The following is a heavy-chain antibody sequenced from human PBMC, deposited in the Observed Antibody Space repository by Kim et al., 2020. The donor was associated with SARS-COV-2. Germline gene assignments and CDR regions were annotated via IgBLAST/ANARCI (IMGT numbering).Heavy chain of an antibody. CDR2: INPSGGSK. J-gene: IGHJ5*02. V-gene: IGHV1-46*01. Sequence: INPSGGSKSYAQRFQGRVTMTRDTSTSTVYMELSSLRSEDTAVYYCAREFTWGQGTLVTVSS. CDR3: AREFT.